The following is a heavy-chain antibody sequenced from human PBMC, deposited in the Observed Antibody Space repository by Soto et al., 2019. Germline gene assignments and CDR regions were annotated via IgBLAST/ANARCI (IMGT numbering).Heavy chain of an antibody. D-gene: IGHD5-18*01. CDR2: ISYDGSNK. Sequence: SLRLSCAASGFTFSSYGMHWVRQAPGKGLEWVAVISYDGSNKYYADSVKGRFTISRDNSKNTLYLQMNSLRAEDTAVYYCAKDQNVDTATNLPGNYWGQGTLVTVSS. V-gene: IGHV3-30*18. CDR1: GFTFSSYG. CDR3: AKDQNVDTATNLPGNY. J-gene: IGHJ4*02.